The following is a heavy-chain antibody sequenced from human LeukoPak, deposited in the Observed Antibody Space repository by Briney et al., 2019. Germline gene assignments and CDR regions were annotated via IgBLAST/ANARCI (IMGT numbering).Heavy chain of an antibody. J-gene: IGHJ5*02. CDR2: IYYSGST. CDR1: GGSISSYY. V-gene: IGHV4-59*08. CDR3: ARAIAAAGTNWFDP. D-gene: IGHD6-13*01. Sequence: SETLSLTCTVSGGSISSYYWSWIRQPPGKGLEWIGYIYYSGSTNYNPSLKSRVTISVDTSKNQFSLKLSSVTAADTAVYYCARAIAAAGTNWFDPWGQGTLVTVSS.